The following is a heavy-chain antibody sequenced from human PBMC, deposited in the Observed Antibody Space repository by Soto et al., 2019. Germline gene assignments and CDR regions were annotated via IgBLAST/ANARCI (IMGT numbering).Heavy chain of an antibody. Sequence: EVQLVESGGGLVQPGRSLRLSCAASGFTFDDYAMHWVRQAPGKGLEWVSGISWNSGSIGYADSVKGRFTISRDNAKNSMYLQMNSLRAEDTALYYCASSYDSSGYYLDYWGQGTLVTVSS. V-gene: IGHV3-9*01. D-gene: IGHD3-22*01. J-gene: IGHJ4*02. CDR2: ISWNSGSI. CDR1: GFTFDDYA. CDR3: ASSYDSSGYYLDY.